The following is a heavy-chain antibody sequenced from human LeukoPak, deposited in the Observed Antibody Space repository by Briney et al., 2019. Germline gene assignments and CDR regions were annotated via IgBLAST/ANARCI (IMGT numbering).Heavy chain of an antibody. Sequence: GGSLRLSCAASGFTFSSYEMNWVRQAPGKGLEWVSYISSSGSTIYYADSVKGRFTISRDNAKNSLYLQMNSLRAEDTAVYYCARDSIVATYYYYRMDVWGQGTTVTVSS. CDR2: ISSSGSTI. D-gene: IGHD5-12*01. V-gene: IGHV3-48*03. J-gene: IGHJ6*02. CDR3: ARDSIVATYYYYRMDV. CDR1: GFTFSSYE.